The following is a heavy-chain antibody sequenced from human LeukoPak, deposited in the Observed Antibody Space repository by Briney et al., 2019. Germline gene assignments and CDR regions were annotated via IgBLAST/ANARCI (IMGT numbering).Heavy chain of an antibody. J-gene: IGHJ4*02. V-gene: IGHV3-48*01. Sequence: AGGSLRLSCAASGFTFSSYNMNWVRQAPGKGLEWISYINADSSTIQYADSVRGRFTTSRDNAKNSLYLQMNSLRAEDTAVYYCVRDNSRGQSLGVIYWGQGSLVTGSS. CDR3: VRDNSRGQSLGVIY. CDR2: INADSSTI. D-gene: IGHD3-22*01. CDR1: GFTFSSYN.